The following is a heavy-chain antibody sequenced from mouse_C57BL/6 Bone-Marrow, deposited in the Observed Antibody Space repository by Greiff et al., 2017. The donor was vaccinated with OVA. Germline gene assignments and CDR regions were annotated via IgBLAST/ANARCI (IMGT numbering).Heavy chain of an antibody. CDR2: ISRGSSTI. CDR1: GFTFSDYG. CDR3: ARSNYWYFDV. V-gene: IGHV5-17*01. Sequence: EVKLMESGGGLVKPGGSLKLSCAASGFTFSDYGMHWVRQAPEKGLEWVAYISRGSSTIYSADTVKGRFTISRDNAKNTLFLQMTSLRSEDTAMYYCARSNYWYFDVWGTGTTVTVSS. J-gene: IGHJ1*03.